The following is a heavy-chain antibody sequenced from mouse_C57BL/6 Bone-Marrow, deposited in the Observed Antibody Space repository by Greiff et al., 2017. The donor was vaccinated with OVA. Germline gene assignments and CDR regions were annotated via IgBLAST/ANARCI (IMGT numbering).Heavy chain of an antibody. V-gene: IGHV1-69*01. J-gene: IGHJ3*01. CDR3: ARPGKKAWFAY. CDR2: IDPSDSYT. CDR1: GYTFTSYW. Sequence: VKLQQPGAELVMPGASVKLSCKASGYTFTSYWMHWVKQRPGQGLEWIGEIDPSDSYTNYNQKFKGKSTLTVDKSSSTAYMQLSSLTSEDSAVCYCARPGKKAWFAYWGQGTLVTVSA. D-gene: IGHD4-1*01.